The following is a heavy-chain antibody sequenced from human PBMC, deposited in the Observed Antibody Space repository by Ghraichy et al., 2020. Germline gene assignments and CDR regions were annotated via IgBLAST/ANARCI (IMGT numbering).Heavy chain of an antibody. CDR3: GRGGPDNSNYAVDI. D-gene: IGHD4-11*01. V-gene: IGHV3-7*03. J-gene: IGHJ3*02. CDR1: GFSFRSYW. CDR2: IIIDETEK. Sequence: GGSLRLSCAASGFSFRSYWMTWVRQAPGKGLEWVANIIIDETEKYYVGSVKGRFTISRDNAKNSLYLQMNSLRAEDTALYYCGRGGPDNSNYAVDIWGEGTMVIVSS.